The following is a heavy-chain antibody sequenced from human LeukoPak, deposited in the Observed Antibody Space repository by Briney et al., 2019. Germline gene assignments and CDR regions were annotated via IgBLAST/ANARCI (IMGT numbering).Heavy chain of an antibody. CDR2: INTYNGHT. CDR3: ARALYGSGTYSFDY. CDR1: GYTFTSYG. V-gene: IGHV1-18*01. D-gene: IGHD3-10*01. Sequence: ASVKVSCKASGYTFTSYGISWVRQAPGQGLEWMGWINTYNGHTDYAQQLQGRVTVTTDTSTSTTYMELRSLRSDDTAVYYCARALYGSGTYSFDYWGQGTLVTVSS. J-gene: IGHJ4*02.